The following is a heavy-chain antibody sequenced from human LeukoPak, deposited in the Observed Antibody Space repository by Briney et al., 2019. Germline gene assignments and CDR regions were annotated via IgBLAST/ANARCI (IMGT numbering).Heavy chain of an antibody. CDR1: GGSFSGYY. J-gene: IGHJ4*02. V-gene: IGHV4-34*01. D-gene: IGHD6-6*01. CDR2: INHSGST. CDR3: ARERGRSSSGTQSHYFDY. Sequence: SETLSLTCAVYGGSFSGYYWSWIRQPPGKGLEWIGEINHSGSTNYNPSLKSRVTIPVDTSKNQFSLKLSSVTAADTAAYYCARERGRSSSGTQSHYFDYWGQGTLVTVSS.